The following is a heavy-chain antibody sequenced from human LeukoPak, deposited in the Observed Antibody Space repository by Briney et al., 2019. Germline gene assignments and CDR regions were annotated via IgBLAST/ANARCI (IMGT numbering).Heavy chain of an antibody. J-gene: IGHJ4*02. V-gene: IGHV3-7*03. CDR1: GFTFRNYW. CDR2: IRGDEGDK. CDR3: ARDVGGALDY. D-gene: IGHD4-17*01. Sequence: GGSLRLSCTVSGFTFRNYWMAWVRQAPGKGLEWVSNIRGDEGDKNSVDSVKGRFTISRDNAKKSLYLQMNSLRVEDTAVYYCARDVGGALDYWGQGTLVTVPS.